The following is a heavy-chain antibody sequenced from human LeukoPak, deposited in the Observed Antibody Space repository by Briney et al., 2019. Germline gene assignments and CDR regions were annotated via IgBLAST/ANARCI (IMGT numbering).Heavy chain of an antibody. V-gene: IGHV3-53*01. D-gene: IGHD4-17*01. CDR1: GFTVSSNY. CDR3: ARSPDYGDPYWYFDL. J-gene: IGHJ2*01. CDR2: IYRGGST. Sequence: PGGSLRLSCAASGFTVSSNYMSWVRQAPGKGLEWVTAIYRGGSTHYAGSVEGRFTISRDKSKNTVYLQLNSLRAEDTAVYYCARSPDYGDPYWYFDLWGRGTLVTVSS.